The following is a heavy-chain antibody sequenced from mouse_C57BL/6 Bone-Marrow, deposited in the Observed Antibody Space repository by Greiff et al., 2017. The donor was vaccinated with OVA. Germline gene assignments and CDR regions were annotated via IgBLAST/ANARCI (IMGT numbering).Heavy chain of an antibody. CDR2: IYPGDGDT. Sequence: VQLQQSGPELVKPGASVKISCKASGYAFSSSWMNWVKQRPGKGLEWIGRIYPGDGDTNYNGKFKGKATLTADKSSSTAYMQLSSLTSEDSAVYFCAFITTVVATDYYAMDYWGQGTSVTVSS. V-gene: IGHV1-82*01. D-gene: IGHD1-1*01. CDR1: GYAFSSSW. J-gene: IGHJ4*01. CDR3: AFITTVVATDYYAMDY.